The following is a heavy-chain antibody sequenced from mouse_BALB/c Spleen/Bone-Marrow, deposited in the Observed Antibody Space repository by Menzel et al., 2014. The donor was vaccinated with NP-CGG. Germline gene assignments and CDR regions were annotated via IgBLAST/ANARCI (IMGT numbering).Heavy chain of an antibody. CDR2: ISSGGSYT. Sequence: EVKVEESGGGLVKPGGSLKLSCAASGFTFSSYTMSWVRQTPEKRLEWVATISSGGSYTYYPDSAKGRFTISRDNAKNTLYLQMSSLKSEDTAMYYCTSMITRGYYFDYWGQGTTLTVSS. J-gene: IGHJ2*01. D-gene: IGHD2-4*01. CDR1: GFTFSSYT. CDR3: TSMITRGYYFDY. V-gene: IGHV5-6-4*01.